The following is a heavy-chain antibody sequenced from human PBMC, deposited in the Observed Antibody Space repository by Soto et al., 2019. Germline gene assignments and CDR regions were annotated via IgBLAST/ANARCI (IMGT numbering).Heavy chain of an antibody. CDR2: IYWDDDK. D-gene: IGHD1-7*01. CDR3: AHRRIGVSQWNYGDFDY. Sequence: FGPTLVKPTQTLTLTCTFSGFSLSTSGVGVGWIRQPPGKALEGLVIIYWDDDKRYSPSLRGRLTITKDTSKNQVVLTMTNVDPEDTATYFCAHRRIGVSQWNYGDFDYWGQGILVTAPQ. CDR1: GFSLSTSGVG. J-gene: IGHJ4*02. V-gene: IGHV2-5*02.